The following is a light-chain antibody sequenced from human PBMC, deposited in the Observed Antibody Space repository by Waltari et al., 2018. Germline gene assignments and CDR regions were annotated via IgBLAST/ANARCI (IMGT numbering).Light chain of an antibody. Sequence: DIQMTQSPSTLSASVGDRVTITCRASQSISSWLAWYQQKPGKAPKLLIYDASSLESGVPSRFSGSGSGTEFTLTISSLQPDDFAVYFCQHYYNWPSFGQGTKVEIK. V-gene: IGKV1-5*01. CDR1: QSISSW. CDR3: QHYYNWPS. CDR2: DAS. J-gene: IGKJ1*01.